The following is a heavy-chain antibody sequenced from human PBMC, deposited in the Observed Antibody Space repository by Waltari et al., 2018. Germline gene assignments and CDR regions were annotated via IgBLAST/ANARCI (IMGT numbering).Heavy chain of an antibody. Sequence: QVQLQESGQGLVKPSETLSLTCTVSGDSISTYYWSWIRQPSGKGLEWIGRIYSSGRTNYNPSLKSRVTMSVDTSKNQFSLKLSSVTAADTAVYYCARERRYCSSSTCYVSNLDVWGKGTTVTVSS. CDR3: ARERRYCSSSTCYVSNLDV. CDR2: IYSSGRT. J-gene: IGHJ6*04. V-gene: IGHV4-4*07. D-gene: IGHD2-2*01. CDR1: GDSISTYY.